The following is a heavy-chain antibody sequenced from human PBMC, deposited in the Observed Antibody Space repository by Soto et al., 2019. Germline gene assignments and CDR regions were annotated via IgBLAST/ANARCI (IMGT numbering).Heavy chain of an antibody. CDR3: ARDQTDYGYSSSKTSFDY. CDR2: ISAYNGNT. Sequence: QVQLVQSGAEVKKPGASVKVSCKASGYTFTSYGISWVRQAPGQGLEWMGWISAYNGNTNYAQKLQGRVTMTTDTSTSTAYMELRSLRSDDTAVYYCARDQTDYGYSSSKTSFDYWGQGTLATVSS. J-gene: IGHJ4*02. V-gene: IGHV1-18*01. D-gene: IGHD6-6*01. CDR1: GYTFTSYG.